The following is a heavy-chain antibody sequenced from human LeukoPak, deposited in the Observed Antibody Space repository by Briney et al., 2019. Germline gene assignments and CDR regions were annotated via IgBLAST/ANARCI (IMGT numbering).Heavy chain of an antibody. Sequence: SVKVSCKASGGTFSSYAISWVRQAPGQGLEWMGGIIPVFGTANYAQKFQGRVTITADESTSTAYMELSSLRSEDTAVYYCARDRRRDGYNFFDYWGQGTLVTVSS. V-gene: IGHV1-69*13. CDR3: ARDRRRDGYNFFDY. J-gene: IGHJ4*02. CDR2: IIPVFGTA. D-gene: IGHD5-24*01. CDR1: GGTFSSYA.